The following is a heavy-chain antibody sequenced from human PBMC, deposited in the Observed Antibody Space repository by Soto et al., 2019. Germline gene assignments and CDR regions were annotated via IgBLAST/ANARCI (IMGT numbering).Heavy chain of an antibody. D-gene: IGHD1-26*01. CDR2: IYSSGSA. CDR1: GASIYTYS. CDR3: ATIVGANDH. V-gene: IGHV4-4*07. Sequence: PSETLSLTCTVSGASIYTYSWTWIRQPAGKGLQWIGHIYSSGSANYSPSLKSRVSMSVDSSKNQISLKLSSVTAADTAVYYCATIVGANDHWGQGTLVTVSS. J-gene: IGHJ4*02.